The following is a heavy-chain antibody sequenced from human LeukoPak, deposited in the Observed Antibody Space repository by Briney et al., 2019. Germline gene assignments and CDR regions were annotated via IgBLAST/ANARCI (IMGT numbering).Heavy chain of an antibody. D-gene: IGHD6-6*01. CDR1: GFTFDDYA. Sequence: GGSLRLPCAASGFTFDDYAMHWVRQAPGKGPEWVSGISWNSGSIGYADSVKGRFTISRDNAKNSLYLQMNSLRAEDTALYYCAKGAGYSSSSVDYWGQGTLVTVSS. V-gene: IGHV3-9*01. J-gene: IGHJ4*02. CDR3: AKGAGYSSSSVDY. CDR2: ISWNSGSI.